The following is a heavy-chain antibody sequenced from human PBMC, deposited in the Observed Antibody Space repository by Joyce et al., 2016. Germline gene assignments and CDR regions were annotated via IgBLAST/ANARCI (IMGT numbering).Heavy chain of an antibody. Sequence: EVQLVESGGGLVQPGGSLRLSCAASGFSFSGYWIHWVRQAPGKGLVGVSRMNTDGGSKRVADAVKGRFTISRDNAKNTLYLQMNSLRAEDTAVYYCVRGISARPGGPNWFDPWGQGTLVTVSS. D-gene: IGHD6-6*01. CDR3: VRGISARPGGPNWFDP. CDR1: GFSFSGYW. V-gene: IGHV3-74*01. CDR2: MNTDGGSK. J-gene: IGHJ5*02.